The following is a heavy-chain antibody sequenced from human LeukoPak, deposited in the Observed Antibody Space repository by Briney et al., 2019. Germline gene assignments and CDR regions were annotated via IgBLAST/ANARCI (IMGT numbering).Heavy chain of an antibody. D-gene: IGHD6-19*01. J-gene: IGHJ4*02. CDR3: ARAYSSGWYGYYYFDY. V-gene: IGHV4-4*07. CDR1: GGSISSYY. Sequence: SSETLSLTCTVSGGSISSYYWSWIRQPAGKGLEWIGRIYTSGSTNYNPSLKSRVTMSVDTSKNQFSLKLSSVTAADTAVYYCARAYSSGWYGYYYFDYWGQGTLVTVSS. CDR2: IYTSGST.